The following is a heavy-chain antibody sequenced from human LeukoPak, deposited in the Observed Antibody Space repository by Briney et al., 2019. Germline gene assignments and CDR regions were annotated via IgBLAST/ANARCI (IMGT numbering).Heavy chain of an antibody. V-gene: IGHV3-48*03. CDR2: ISRGGGTI. CDR1: GFSFSNNE. Sequence: GGSLRLSCEASGFSFSNNEMNWVRQAPGRGLEWVSYISRGGGTIYYADSVKGRFTLSRDNVQNSLYLQMNSLRAEDTAVYYCPARGYGDYGDAFDIWGQGTMVTVSS. CDR3: PARGYGDYGDAFDI. D-gene: IGHD4-17*01. J-gene: IGHJ3*02.